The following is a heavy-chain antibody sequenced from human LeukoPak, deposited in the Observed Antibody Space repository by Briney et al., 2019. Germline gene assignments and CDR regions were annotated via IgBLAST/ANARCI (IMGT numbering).Heavy chain of an antibody. D-gene: IGHD3-22*01. CDR3: ARDLLSYYDNTHDFDF. CDR2: IKSKTDGGTT. J-gene: IGHJ4*02. Sequence: GGSLRLSCAASGFTFSNAWMSWVRQAPGKGLEWVGRIKSKTDGGTTDYAAPVKGRFTISRDNSKNTLYLQMNSLRAEDTAVYYCARDLLSYYDNTHDFDFWGQGTLVTVSS. V-gene: IGHV3-15*01. CDR1: GFTFSNAW.